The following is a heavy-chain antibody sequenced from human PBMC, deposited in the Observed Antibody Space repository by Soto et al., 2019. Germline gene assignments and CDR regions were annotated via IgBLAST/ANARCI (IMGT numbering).Heavy chain of an antibody. CDR3: ASSLYDLWSGYPFDP. Sequence: EASVKVSCKASGYTFTGYYMHWVRQAPGQGLEGMGWINPNSGGTNYAQKFQGRVTMTRDTSISTAYMELSRLRSDDTAVYYCASSLYDLWSGYPFDPWGQGTMVTV. J-gene: IGHJ5*02. CDR2: INPNSGGT. D-gene: IGHD3-3*01. CDR1: GYTFTGYY. V-gene: IGHV1-2*02.